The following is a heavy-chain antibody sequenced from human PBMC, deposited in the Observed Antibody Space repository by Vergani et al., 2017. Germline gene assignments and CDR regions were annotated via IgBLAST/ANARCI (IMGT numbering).Heavy chain of an antibody. CDR3: ARDGYCSSTSCYGWFDP. J-gene: IGHJ5*02. V-gene: IGHV1-2*02. Sequence: QVQLVQSGAEVRKPGASVKVSCKASGYTFTGYCMHWVRQAPGQGLEWMGWINPNSGGTNYAQKFQGRVTMTRDTSISTAYMELSRLRSDDTAVYYCARDGYCSSTSCYGWFDPWGQGTLVTVSS. CDR2: INPNSGGT. D-gene: IGHD2-2*03. CDR1: GYTFTGYC.